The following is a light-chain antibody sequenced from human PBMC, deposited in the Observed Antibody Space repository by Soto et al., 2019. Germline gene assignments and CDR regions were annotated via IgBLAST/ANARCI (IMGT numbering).Light chain of an antibody. CDR2: ANS. CDR3: QSYDRSLSVV. V-gene: IGLV1-40*01. Sequence: QPVLTQPPSVSGAPGQRVTISCTGSSSNIGAGYDVHWYQQLPGTAPKFLIYANSNRASGVPDRFSGSKSGTSASLAITGLQAEDEADYDCQSYDRSLSVVFGGGTKLTVL. J-gene: IGLJ2*01. CDR1: SSNIGAGYD.